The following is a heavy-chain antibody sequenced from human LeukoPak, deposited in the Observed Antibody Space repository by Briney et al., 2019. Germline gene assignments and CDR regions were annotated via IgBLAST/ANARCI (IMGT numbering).Heavy chain of an antibody. V-gene: IGHV3-30-3*01. CDR3: ARDFGA. CDR2: ISYDGSNK. J-gene: IGHJ5*02. D-gene: IGHD3-3*01. CDR1: GFTFSSYA. Sequence: PGRSLRLSCAASGFTFSSYAMHWVRQAPGKGLEWVAVISYDGSNKYYADSVKGRFTISRDNSKNTLYLQMNGLRAEDTAVYYCARDFGAWGQGTLVTVSS.